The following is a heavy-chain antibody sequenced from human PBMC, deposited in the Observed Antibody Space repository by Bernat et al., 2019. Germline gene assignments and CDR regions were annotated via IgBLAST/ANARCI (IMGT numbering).Heavy chain of an antibody. Sequence: QLQLQESGPGLVKPSETLSLTCTVSAGSISSNNYFWGWIREPPGKGLEWIGSVYSSGSTYYNPSLKGRVTISVDTSKNQFSLKLTSVTAADTAVYYCATASSSWYRRFDPWGQGTLVTVSS. CDR2: VYSSGST. CDR1: AGSISSNNYF. V-gene: IGHV4-39*01. D-gene: IGHD6-13*01. CDR3: ATASSSWYRRFDP. J-gene: IGHJ5*02.